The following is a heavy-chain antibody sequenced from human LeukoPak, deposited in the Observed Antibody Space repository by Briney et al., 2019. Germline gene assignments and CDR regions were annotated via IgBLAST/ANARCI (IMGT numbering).Heavy chain of an antibody. CDR1: GYTXTGYY. V-gene: IGHV1-2*02. CDR2: IDPKRGGT. J-gene: IGHJ4*02. Sequence: GASVKVSCKASGYTXTGYYMHWLRQAPGQGLEWMGWIDPKRGGTNYAQKFQGRVTMSRDTSISTAYMEVSRLRSDDTAVYYCATSIEAEIWYFDYWGQGTLVTVSS. CDR3: ATSIEAEIWYFDY. D-gene: IGHD1-14*01.